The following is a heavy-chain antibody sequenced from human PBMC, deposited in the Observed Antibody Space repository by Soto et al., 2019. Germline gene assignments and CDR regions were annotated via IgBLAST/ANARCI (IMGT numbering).Heavy chain of an antibody. CDR3: ARDVSVSAMTIFGVDAGVLDALDI. Sequence: ASVKVSCKASGYTFTSYGISWVRQAPGQGLEWMGWISAYNGNTNYAQKLQGRVTMTTDTSTSTAYMELRSLRSDDTAVYYCARDVSVSAMTIFGVDAGVLDALDIWGQGTMVTVSS. J-gene: IGHJ3*02. D-gene: IGHD3-10*02. CDR2: ISAYNGNT. V-gene: IGHV1-18*01. CDR1: GYTFTSYG.